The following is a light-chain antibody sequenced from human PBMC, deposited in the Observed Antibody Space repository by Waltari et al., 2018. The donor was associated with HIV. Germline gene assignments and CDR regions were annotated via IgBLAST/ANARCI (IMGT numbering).Light chain of an antibody. CDR1: TSTIANKY. CDR3: GTWDSSLSADV. V-gene: IGLV1-51*01. Sequence: QSVLTQPPSVSAAPGQTVTISCSGSTSTIANKYIYWYQQFPGSAPRVLIYDNNKRPSGIPDRFSGSQSATSATLTIAGLQTGDEADYFCGTWDSSLSADVFGTGTSVTVL. CDR2: DNN. J-gene: IGLJ1*01.